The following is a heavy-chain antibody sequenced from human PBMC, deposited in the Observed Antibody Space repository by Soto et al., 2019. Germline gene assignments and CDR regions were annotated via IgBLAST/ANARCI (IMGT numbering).Heavy chain of an antibody. J-gene: IGHJ5*02. V-gene: IGHV3-30*03. CDR1: GFTFSSYG. D-gene: IGHD6-13*01. CDR2: ISYDGSNK. CDR3: ARTGYSSSWYRNWFDP. Sequence: QTGGSLRLSCAASGFTFSSYGMHWVRQAPGKGLEWVAVISYDGSNKYYADSVKGRFTISRDNSKNTLYLQVNSLRAEDTAVYYCARTGYSSSWYRNWFDPWGQGTLVTVSS.